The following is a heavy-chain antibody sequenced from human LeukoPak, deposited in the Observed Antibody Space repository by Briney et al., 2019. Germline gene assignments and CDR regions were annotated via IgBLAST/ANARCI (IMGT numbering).Heavy chain of an antibody. CDR2: IDDGGNT. CDR1: GGSFSDYF. D-gene: IGHD5-18*01. CDR3: ARHMGLGYSYGYPYFDY. V-gene: IGHV4-34*01. Sequence: SETLSLTCSVYGGSFSDYFWSWIRQSPGKGLEWIGEIDDGGNTNYNPSLMSRVIVSMEKSKNQFSLKLSSVTAADTAVYYCARHMGLGYSYGYPYFDYWGQGTLVTVSS. J-gene: IGHJ4*02.